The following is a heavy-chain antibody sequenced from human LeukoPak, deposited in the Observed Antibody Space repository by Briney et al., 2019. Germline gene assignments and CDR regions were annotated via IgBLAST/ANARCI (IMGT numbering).Heavy chain of an antibody. J-gene: IGHJ4*02. CDR3: ARVHYYHSSGHPIDY. CDR2: IYYSGTT. V-gene: IGHV4-31*03. D-gene: IGHD3-22*01. CDR1: GGSISSGAYY. Sequence: PSETLSLTCTVSGGSISSGAYYWSWIRQHPGKGLEWIGYIYYSGTTYYNPSLKGRVTISVDTSKNQFSLKLSSVTAADTAVYYCARVHYYHSSGHPIDYWGQGTLVTVSS.